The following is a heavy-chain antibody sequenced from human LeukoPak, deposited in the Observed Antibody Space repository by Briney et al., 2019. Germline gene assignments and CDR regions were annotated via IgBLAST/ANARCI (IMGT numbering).Heavy chain of an antibody. CDR2: IYYSGST. Sequence: SETLSLTCTVSGGSISSYYWSWIRQPPGKGLEWIGYIYYSGSTNYNPSLKSRVTISVDTSKNQFSMKLSSVTAADTAVYYCARHSLHCSGGSCSAYYYGMDVWGQGTTVPVSS. V-gene: IGHV4-59*08. CDR1: GGSISSYY. D-gene: IGHD2-15*01. CDR3: ARHSLHCSGGSCSAYYYGMDV. J-gene: IGHJ6*02.